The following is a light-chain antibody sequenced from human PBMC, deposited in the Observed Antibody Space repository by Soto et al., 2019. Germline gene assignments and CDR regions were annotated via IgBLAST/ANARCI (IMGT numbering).Light chain of an antibody. CDR3: QQFNSYPIT. J-gene: IGKJ5*01. Sequence: AIQLTQSPSSLSASVGDRVTITCRASQGISSALAWYQQKPEKAPKVLIYDASSLESGVPSRFSGSGSGTDFTLTISSLQPEDFATYYCQQFNSYPITFGQGTRLEIK. CDR2: DAS. V-gene: IGKV1-13*02. CDR1: QGISSA.